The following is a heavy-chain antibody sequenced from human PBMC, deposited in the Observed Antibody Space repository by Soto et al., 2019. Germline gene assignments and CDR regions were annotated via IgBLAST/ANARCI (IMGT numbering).Heavy chain of an antibody. CDR2: IAPGNGNT. D-gene: IGHD2-21*01. CDR1: GYTFTDYA. Sequence: VKVSCKASGYTFTDYAIHWVRQAPGQRLEWMGWIAPGNGNTKYSQNFQGRVTITRDTSATTAYMELSSLRSEDTAVYYCAKGSRMWTPDYWGQGTLVTVSS. V-gene: IGHV1-3*01. CDR3: AKGSRMWTPDY. J-gene: IGHJ4*02.